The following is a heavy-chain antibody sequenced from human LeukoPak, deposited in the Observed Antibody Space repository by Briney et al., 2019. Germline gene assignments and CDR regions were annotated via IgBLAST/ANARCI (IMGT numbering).Heavy chain of an antibody. CDR1: GFTFSSYW. CDR2: IKQDGSEK. Sequence: PGGSLRLSCAASGFTFSSYWMSWVRQAPGKGLEWVANIKQDGSEKYYVDSVKGRFTISRDNAKNSLYLQMNSLRAEDTAVYYCARAVVVGATNFDYWGQGTLVTVSS. V-gene: IGHV3-7*01. J-gene: IGHJ4*02. D-gene: IGHD1-26*01. CDR3: ARAVVVGATNFDY.